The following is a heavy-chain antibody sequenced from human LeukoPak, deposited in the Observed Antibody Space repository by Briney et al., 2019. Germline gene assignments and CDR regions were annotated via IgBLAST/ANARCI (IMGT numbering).Heavy chain of an antibody. D-gene: IGHD3-10*01. V-gene: IGHV1-69*13. CDR2: IIPIFGTA. CDR3: ARDVGYGSGPYSEFDY. J-gene: IGHJ4*02. Sequence: SVKVSCKASGGTFSSYAIGWVRQAPGQGLEWMGGIIPIFGTANYAQKFQGRVTITADESTSTAYMELSSLRSEDTAVYYCARDVGYGSGPYSEFDYWGQGTLVTVSS. CDR1: GGTFSSYA.